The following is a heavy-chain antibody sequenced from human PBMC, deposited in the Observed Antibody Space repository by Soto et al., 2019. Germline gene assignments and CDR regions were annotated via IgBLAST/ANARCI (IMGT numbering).Heavy chain of an antibody. CDR1: GFTFSSYG. J-gene: IGHJ4*02. CDR2: ISYDGSNK. Sequence: GGSLRLSCAASGFTFSSYGMHWVRQAPGKGLEWVAVISYDGSNKYYADSVRGRFTISRDNSKNTLYLQMNSLRAEDTAVYYCAKEVNWNDVSFDYWGQGTLVTVSS. V-gene: IGHV3-30*18. D-gene: IGHD1-20*01. CDR3: AKEVNWNDVSFDY.